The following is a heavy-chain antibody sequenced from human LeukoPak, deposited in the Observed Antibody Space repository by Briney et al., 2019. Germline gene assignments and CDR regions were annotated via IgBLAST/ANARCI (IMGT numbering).Heavy chain of an antibody. CDR2: IYDSGST. CDR3: ARRWSSGWLFDY. CDR1: GGSISNYY. J-gene: IGHJ4*02. V-gene: IGHV4-59*08. D-gene: IGHD6-19*01. Sequence: SETLSLTCTVSGGSISNYYWSWIRQPPGKGLEWIGYIYDSGSTDYNPSLKSRVTISADTSKNQVSLNLRSVTAADTAVYYCARRWSSGWLFDYWGQGTLVTVSS.